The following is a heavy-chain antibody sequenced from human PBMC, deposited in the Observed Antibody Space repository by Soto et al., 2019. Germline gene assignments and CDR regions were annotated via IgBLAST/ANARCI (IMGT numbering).Heavy chain of an antibody. CDR2: ISSDGSST. CDR3: ARDRLPVEYYYDSSGYYPN. CDR1: GFTFSSYW. D-gene: IGHD3-22*01. V-gene: IGHV3-74*01. Sequence: PGGSLRLSCAASGFTFSSYWMHWVRQAPGKGLVWVSRISSDGSSTSYADSVKGRFTISRDNAKNTLYLQMNSLRAEDTAVYYCARDRLPVEYYYDSSGYYPNWGQGTLVTVSS. J-gene: IGHJ4*02.